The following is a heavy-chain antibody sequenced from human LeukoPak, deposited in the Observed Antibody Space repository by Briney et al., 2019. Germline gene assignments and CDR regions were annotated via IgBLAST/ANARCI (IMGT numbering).Heavy chain of an antibody. Sequence: ASVKVSCKASGGTFSSYAISWVRQAPGQGLEWMGGIIPIFGTANYAQKFQGRVTITADESTSTAYMELSSLRSEDTAVYYCARESSPLFYLDYWGQGTLVTVSS. D-gene: IGHD6-13*01. CDR2: IIPIFGTA. V-gene: IGHV1-69*13. CDR3: ARESSPLFYLDY. J-gene: IGHJ4*02. CDR1: GGTFSSYA.